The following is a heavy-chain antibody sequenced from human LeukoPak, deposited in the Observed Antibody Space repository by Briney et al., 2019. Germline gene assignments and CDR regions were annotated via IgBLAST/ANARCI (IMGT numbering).Heavy chain of an antibody. J-gene: IGHJ3*02. CDR3: VLSGYGPGDAFDI. CDR1: GFTFSSYA. V-gene: IGHV3-30-3*01. D-gene: IGHD5-12*01. Sequence: GGSLRLSCAASGFTFSSYAMHWVRQAPGKGLEWVSVISSDGSDKFYADSVKGRFTISRDNSKKTMHLQMSSLRAEDTAVYYCVLSGYGPGDAFDIWGQGTMVTVSS. CDR2: ISSDGSDK.